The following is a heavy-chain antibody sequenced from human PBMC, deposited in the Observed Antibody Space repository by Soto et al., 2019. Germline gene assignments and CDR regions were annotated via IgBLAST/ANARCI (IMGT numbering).Heavy chain of an antibody. CDR1: GDSNSNYY. J-gene: IGHJ4*02. CDR3: ARGCGSYFDF. Sequence: WETLSLTCTVSGDSNSNYYRSWIRQSPGKALEWIGYISYGGGTSYNPSLKSRLTISVGTSKNHFSLKLSSVTAADAAVYYCARGCGSYFDFWGRGTLVTVSS. V-gene: IGHV4-59*01. CDR2: ISYGGGT. D-gene: IGHD1-26*01.